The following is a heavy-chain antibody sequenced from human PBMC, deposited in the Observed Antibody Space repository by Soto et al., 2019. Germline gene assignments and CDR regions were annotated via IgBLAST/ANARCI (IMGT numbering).Heavy chain of an antibody. CDR3: ARHHVRGRTIAGAGEF. V-gene: IGHV4-34*01. CDR1: RGPPSGYY. CDR2: INHSGNT. D-gene: IGHD1-26*01. J-gene: IGHJ4*02. Sequence: SETLSLTCAVYRGPPSGYYWSWIRQPPGKAPEWFGEINHSGNTNYNPSLKSRVTMSVDTSKNQLFLNLSSVTAADTAMYYCARHHVRGRTIAGAGEFWGQGTRVTVST.